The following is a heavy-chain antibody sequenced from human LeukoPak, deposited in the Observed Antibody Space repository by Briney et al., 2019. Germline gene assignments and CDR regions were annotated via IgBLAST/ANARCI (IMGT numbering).Heavy chain of an antibody. Sequence: GGSLRLSCAASGFTFSDYYMSWIRQAPGKGLEWVSYISSSGSTIYHADSVKGRFTISMDNAKNSLYLQMNSLRAEDTAVYYCARSQVFYYDSSGLIGYWGQGTLVTVSS. J-gene: IGHJ4*02. D-gene: IGHD3-22*01. CDR1: GFTFSDYY. CDR2: ISSSGSTI. V-gene: IGHV3-11*01. CDR3: ARSQVFYYDSSGLIGY.